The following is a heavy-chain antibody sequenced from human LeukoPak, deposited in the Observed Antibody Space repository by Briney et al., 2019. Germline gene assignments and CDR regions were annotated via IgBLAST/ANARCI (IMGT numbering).Heavy chain of an antibody. CDR3: ASSDMCDILTGYSPLGY. Sequence: ASVKVSCKASGYTFTFYYMHWVRHAPGQGHEWRGWINPNSGGTNYAQKFQGRVTTTRDTSISTASLELSRLRSDDTAGYYCASSDMCDILTGYSPLGYWRQGTLVTVCS. J-gene: IGHJ4*02. D-gene: IGHD3-9*01. CDR2: INPNSGGT. CDR1: GYTFTFYY. V-gene: IGHV1-2*02.